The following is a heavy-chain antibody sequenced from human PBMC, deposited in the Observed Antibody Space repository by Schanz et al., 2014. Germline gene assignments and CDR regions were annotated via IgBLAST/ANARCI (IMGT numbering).Heavy chain of an antibody. Sequence: EVHLLESGGGLVEPGGSLRLSCATSGFSLDIFAVSWVRQAPGKGLEWVSAISGSGGSTYYADSVKGRFTISRDNSKNTLYLQMNSLRAGDAAVYYCARIGGSVFDYWAQGTLVTDSS. J-gene: IGHJ4*02. CDR3: ARIGGSVFDY. CDR2: ISGSGGST. D-gene: IGHD3-10*01. CDR1: GFSLDIFA. V-gene: IGHV3-23*01.